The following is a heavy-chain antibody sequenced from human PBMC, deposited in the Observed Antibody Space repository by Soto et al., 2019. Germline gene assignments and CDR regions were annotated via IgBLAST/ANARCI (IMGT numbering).Heavy chain of an antibody. D-gene: IGHD3-3*01. CDR3: ARVFWSGPYNWFDP. CDR2: INAGNGNT. J-gene: IGHJ5*02. CDR1: GYTFTSYA. V-gene: IGHV1-3*01. Sequence: ASVKVSCKASGYTFTSYAMHWVRQAPGQRLEWMGWINAGNGNTKYSQKFQGRVTITRDTSASTAYMELSSLRSEDRAVYYCARVFWSGPYNWFDPWGQGTLVTVSS.